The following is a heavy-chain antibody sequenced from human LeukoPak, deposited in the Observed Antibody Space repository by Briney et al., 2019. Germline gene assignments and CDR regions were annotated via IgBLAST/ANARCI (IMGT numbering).Heavy chain of an antibody. Sequence: PSEALSLTCTVSGGSISSGTYYWSWVRQPAGKGLEWIGRIYTSGSTYYNPSLKSRVTISVDTSKNQFSLKLSSVTAADTAVYYCARDSEYNWNDAGLDYWGQGTLVTVSS. CDR2: IYTSGST. J-gene: IGHJ4*02. CDR3: ARDSEYNWNDAGLDY. V-gene: IGHV4-61*02. CDR1: GGSISSGTYY. D-gene: IGHD1-20*01.